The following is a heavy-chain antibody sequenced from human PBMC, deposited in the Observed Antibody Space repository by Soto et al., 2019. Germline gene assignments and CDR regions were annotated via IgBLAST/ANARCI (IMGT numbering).Heavy chain of an antibody. Sequence: QVQLVESGGGVVQPGRSLRLSCAASGFTFSSYGMHWVRQAPGKGLEWVAVISYDGSNKYYADSVKGRFTISRDNSKNPLYLQMNSLRAEDTAVYYCAKGLWFGSRGAWFDPWGQGTLVTVSS. D-gene: IGHD3-10*01. CDR2: ISYDGSNK. V-gene: IGHV3-30*18. J-gene: IGHJ5*02. CDR1: GFTFSSYG. CDR3: AKGLWFGSRGAWFDP.